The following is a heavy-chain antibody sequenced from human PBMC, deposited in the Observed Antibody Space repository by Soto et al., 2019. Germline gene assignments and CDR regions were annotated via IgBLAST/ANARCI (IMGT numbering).Heavy chain of an antibody. CDR3: ARARSGHPYGSAWVDP. D-gene: IGHD4-17*01. Sequence: QVQLVQSGAEVKKPGSSVKVSCQTSGGSFSTYAFSWVRQAPGQGLEWVGGIIPIFATANYAQKFQGRVTITADESTSTAYVELTRLRSDDTAIYYCARARSGHPYGSAWVDPWGQGTLVTVSS. CDR1: GGSFSTYA. CDR2: IIPIFATA. J-gene: IGHJ5*02. V-gene: IGHV1-69*01.